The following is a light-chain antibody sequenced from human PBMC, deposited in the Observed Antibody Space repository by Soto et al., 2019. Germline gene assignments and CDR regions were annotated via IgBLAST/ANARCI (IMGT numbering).Light chain of an antibody. Sequence: SVLTQSPGSLSLSPGEISTLSCRASHLAWYQHKPGQAPRLLIYAASSRATGSPDRFSGGGSGTEFTLTISSLQPDDFATYYCQHYNSYSEAFGQGTKVDIK. CDR2: AAS. J-gene: IGKJ1*01. CDR3: QHYNSYSEA. CDR1: H. V-gene: IGKV3-20*01.